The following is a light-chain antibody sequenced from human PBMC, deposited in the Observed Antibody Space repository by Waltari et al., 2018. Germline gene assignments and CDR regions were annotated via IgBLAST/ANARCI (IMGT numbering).Light chain of an antibody. V-gene: IGLV1-40*01. CDR3: QSYDSDLRGV. J-gene: IGLJ2*01. CDR1: SSQIGAGFD. CDR2: GTP. Sequence: QSVLTQPPSVSGAPGQRVTISCTGTSSQIGAGFDVHCYQQHSGTAPKLLIEGTPYRPSGVPDRFSGDKSGTSASLAITGLQAEDDAYYYCQSYDSDLRGVFGGGTKLTVL.